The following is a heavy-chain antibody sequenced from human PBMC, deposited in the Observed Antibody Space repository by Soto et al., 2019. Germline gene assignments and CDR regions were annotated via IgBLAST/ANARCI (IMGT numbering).Heavy chain of an antibody. Sequence: QVQLVESGGSVVQPGRSLRLSCAASGFTFRNYAMDWVRQAPGKGLEWVAVISYDETDKYYADSVKGRFAISRDNSKNILYLQMNSLRADDPAVYYFATAPGVHYYFDSWGQGTLVTVSS. CDR2: ISYDETDK. J-gene: IGHJ4*02. D-gene: IGHD2-8*01. V-gene: IGHV3-30*09. CDR3: ATAPGVHYYFDS. CDR1: GFTFRNYA.